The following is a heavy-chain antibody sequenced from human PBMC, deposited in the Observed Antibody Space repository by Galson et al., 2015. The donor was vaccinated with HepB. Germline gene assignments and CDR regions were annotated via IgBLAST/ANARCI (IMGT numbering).Heavy chain of an antibody. D-gene: IGHD3-22*01. V-gene: IGHV3-23*01. J-gene: IGHJ4*02. CDR1: GFTFSSYA. CDR3: AKDSSGYYGALED. Sequence: SLRLSCAASGFTFSSYAMSWVRQAPGKGLEWVSAISGSGGSTYYADSVKGRFTISRDNSKNTLYLQMNSLRAEDTAVYYCAKDSSGYYGALEDWGQGTLVTVSS. CDR2: ISGSGGST.